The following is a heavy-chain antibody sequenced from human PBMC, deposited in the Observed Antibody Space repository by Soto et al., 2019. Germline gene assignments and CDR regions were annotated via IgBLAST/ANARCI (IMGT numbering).Heavy chain of an antibody. Sequence: EVQLMESGGGLVQPGGSLRLSCAASGFTFSSYWMHWVRQAPGKGLVWVSRVNSDGSTTTYADSVKGRFTISRDNAKNTLYLQMNSLRAEDTAVYYCVRGEGGWETYWGQGTLVTVSS. D-gene: IGHD6-19*01. V-gene: IGHV3-74*01. CDR3: VRGEGGWETY. J-gene: IGHJ4*02. CDR1: GFTFSSYW. CDR2: VNSDGSTT.